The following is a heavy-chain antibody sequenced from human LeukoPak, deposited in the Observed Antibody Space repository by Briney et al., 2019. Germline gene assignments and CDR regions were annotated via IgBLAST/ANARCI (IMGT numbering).Heavy chain of an antibody. Sequence: GASVKVSRKASGYTFNNYGISWVRQAPGQGLEWMGWISAYNGNTNYAQKLQGRVTMTTDTSTSTAYMELRSLRSDDTAVYYCARGGPRYYDILTGHLHFDYWGQGTLVTVSS. J-gene: IGHJ4*02. CDR1: GYTFNNYG. D-gene: IGHD3-9*01. V-gene: IGHV1-18*01. CDR2: ISAYNGNT. CDR3: ARGGPRYYDILTGHLHFDY.